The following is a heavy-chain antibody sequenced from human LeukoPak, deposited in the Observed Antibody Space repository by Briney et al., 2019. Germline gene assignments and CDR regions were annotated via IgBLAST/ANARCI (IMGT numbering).Heavy chain of an antibody. D-gene: IGHD2-8*02. J-gene: IGHJ2*01. CDR3: ARVRTEWYIDL. CDR2: IRQDGDEK. V-gene: IGHV3-7*01. Sequence: GGSLRLSCAGSGFIFNSHWMTWVRQAPGMGLEWVGNIRQDGDEKFYADSVRGRFTISRDNAKNSLYLHLNSLRAEDTAIYCARVRTEWYIDLWAAAPWSLPPQ. CDR1: GFIFNSHW.